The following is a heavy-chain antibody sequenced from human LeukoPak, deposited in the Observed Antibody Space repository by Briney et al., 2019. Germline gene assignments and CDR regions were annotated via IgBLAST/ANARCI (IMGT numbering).Heavy chain of an antibody. Sequence: SETLSLTCTVSGGSISSSSYYWGWIRQPPGKGLEWIGSIYYSGSTYYNPSLKSRVTISVDTSKNQFSLKLSSVTAADTAVYYCASGLNSGSGYYYYYYYMDVWGKGTTVTVSS. J-gene: IGHJ6*03. CDR1: GGSISSSSYY. V-gene: IGHV4-39*07. D-gene: IGHD3-22*01. CDR3: ASGLNSGSGYYYYYYYMDV. CDR2: IYYSGST.